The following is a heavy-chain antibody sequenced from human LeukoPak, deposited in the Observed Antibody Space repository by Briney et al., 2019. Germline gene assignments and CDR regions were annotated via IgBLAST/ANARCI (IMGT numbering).Heavy chain of an antibody. Sequence: PSETLSLTCAVYGGSFSGYYWSWIRQPPGKGLEWIGEINHSGSTNYNPSLKSRVTISVDTSKNQFSLKLSSVTTADTAVYYCARGHATLSNWFDPWGQGTLVTVSS. V-gene: IGHV4-34*01. CDR3: ARGHATLSNWFDP. J-gene: IGHJ5*02. CDR1: GGSFSGYY. D-gene: IGHD1-26*01. CDR2: INHSGST.